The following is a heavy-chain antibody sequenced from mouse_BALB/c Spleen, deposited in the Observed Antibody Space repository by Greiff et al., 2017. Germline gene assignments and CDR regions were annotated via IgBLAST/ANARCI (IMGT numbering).Heavy chain of an antibody. D-gene: IGHD1-1*01. V-gene: IGHV5-17*02. CDR2: ISSGSSTI. CDR1: GFTFSSFG. J-gene: IGHJ4*01. CDR3: ARFTTGYYYAMDY. Sequence: EVPRVESGGGLVQPGGSRKLSCAASGFTFSSFGMHWVRQAPEKGLEWVAYISSGSSTIYYADTVKGRFTITRDTPKNTLFLQMTSLRSEDTAMYYCARFTTGYYYAMDYWGQGTSVTVSS.